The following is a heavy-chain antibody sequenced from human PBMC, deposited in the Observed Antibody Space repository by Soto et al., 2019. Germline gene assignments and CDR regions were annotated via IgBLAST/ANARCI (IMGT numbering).Heavy chain of an antibody. V-gene: IGHV1-3*01. Sequence: QVQLVQSGAEVKKPGASVKVSCKASGYTFTSYAMHWVRQAPGQRLEWMGWINAGNGNTKYSQKFQGRVTITRDTSARTAYMALSSLRSEDTAVYYCARSIVVVTALDYWGQGTLVTVSS. CDR1: GYTFTSYA. J-gene: IGHJ4*02. CDR3: ARSIVVVTALDY. D-gene: IGHD2-21*02. CDR2: INAGNGNT.